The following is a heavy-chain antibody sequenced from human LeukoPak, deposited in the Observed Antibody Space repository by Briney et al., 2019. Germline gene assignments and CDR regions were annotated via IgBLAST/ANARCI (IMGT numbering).Heavy chain of an antibody. Sequence: ASVKVSCKASGYTFTSYYMHWVRQAPGQGLEWMGIINPSGGSTSYAQKFQGRVTMTRDTSTSTVYMELSSLRSEDTAVYYCARGIVVVPAAMFFPLVGLDYWGQGTLVTVSS. D-gene: IGHD2-2*01. J-gene: IGHJ4*02. CDR2: INPSGGST. V-gene: IGHV1-46*01. CDR3: ARGIVVVPAAMFFPLVGLDY. CDR1: GYTFTSYY.